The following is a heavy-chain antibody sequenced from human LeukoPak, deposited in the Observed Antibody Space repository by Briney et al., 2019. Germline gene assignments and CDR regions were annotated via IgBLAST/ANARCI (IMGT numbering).Heavy chain of an antibody. J-gene: IGHJ4*02. CDR3: AIGGERDQQGDFDY. CDR2: IYYSATS. D-gene: IGHD3-10*01. V-gene: IGHV4-39*01. CDR1: GGSISSTSYY. Sequence: SETLSLTCTVSGGSISSTSYYWGWIRQPPGKGLEWIGSIYYSATSYYNPSLKSRVTISIDTSKNQFSLKLSSVTAADTAVYYCAIGGERDQQGDFDYWGQGTLVTVSS.